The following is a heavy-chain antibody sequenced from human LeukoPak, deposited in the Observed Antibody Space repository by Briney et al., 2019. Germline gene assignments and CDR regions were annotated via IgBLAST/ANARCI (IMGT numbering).Heavy chain of an antibody. CDR3: ARDKAGTTPYYYYSMDV. CDR1: GFTFSSYS. CDR2: ISSSSSYM. J-gene: IGHJ6*03. D-gene: IGHD1-14*01. V-gene: IGHV3-21*01. Sequence: GGSLRVSCAASGFTFSSYSMNWVRQAPGKGLEWVSSISSSSSYMYYADSVKGRFTISRDNAKNSLYLQMNSLRAEDTAVYYCARDKAGTTPYYYYSMDVWGKGTTVTVSS.